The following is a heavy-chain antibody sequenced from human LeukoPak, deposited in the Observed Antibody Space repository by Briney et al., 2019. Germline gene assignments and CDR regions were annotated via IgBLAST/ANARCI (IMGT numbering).Heavy chain of an antibody. D-gene: IGHD5-18*01. CDR3: VKDRGGYSYGFDY. Sequence: TGGSLRLSCSASGFTFSSYAMHWVRQAPGKGLEYVSAISSNGGSTYYADSVKARFTISRDNSKNTLYLQMSSLRAEDTAVYYCVKDRGGYSYGFDYWGQGTLVTVSS. J-gene: IGHJ4*02. CDR1: GFTFSSYA. V-gene: IGHV3-64D*06. CDR2: ISSNGGST.